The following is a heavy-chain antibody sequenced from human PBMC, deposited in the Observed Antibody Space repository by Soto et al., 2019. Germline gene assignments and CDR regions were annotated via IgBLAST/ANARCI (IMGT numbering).Heavy chain of an antibody. CDR1: GFTFSSYG. J-gene: IGHJ4*02. Sequence: GGSLRLSCAASGFTFSSYGMHWVRQAPGKGLEWVAVISYDGSNKYYADSVKGRFTISRDNSKNTLYLQMNSLRAEDTAVYYCAKWSTVRGSFDYWGQGTLVTVSS. CDR3: AKWSTVRGSFDY. D-gene: IGHD3-10*01. CDR2: ISYDGSNK. V-gene: IGHV3-30*18.